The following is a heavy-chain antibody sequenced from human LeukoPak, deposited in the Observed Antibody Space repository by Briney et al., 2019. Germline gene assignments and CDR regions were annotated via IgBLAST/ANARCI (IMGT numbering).Heavy chain of an antibody. Sequence: GGSLRPSCAASGFTFSSYAMSWVRQAPGKGLEWVSAISGSGGSTYYADSVKGRFTISRDNSKDTLYLQMNSLRAEDTAVYYCARVPYIRSRYHGYFDYWGQGTLVTVSS. CDR1: GFTFSSYA. D-gene: IGHD6-13*01. V-gene: IGHV3-23*01. J-gene: IGHJ4*02. CDR2: ISGSGGST. CDR3: ARVPYIRSRYHGYFDY.